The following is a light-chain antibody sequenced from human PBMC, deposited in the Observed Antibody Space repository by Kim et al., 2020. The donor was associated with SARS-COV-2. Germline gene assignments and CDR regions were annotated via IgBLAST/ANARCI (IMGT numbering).Light chain of an antibody. CDR1: QSVSSY. CDR2: GAS. Sequence: EIVLTQSPGTLSLSPGERASLSCRASQSVSSYLAWYQQKPGQAPRLLIYGASSRATGIPDRFSGSGSGTDFTLTISRLEPDDFAIYYCQQYGSSPWTFCQGTKVDIK. J-gene: IGKJ1*01. V-gene: IGKV3-20*01. CDR3: QQYGSSPWT.